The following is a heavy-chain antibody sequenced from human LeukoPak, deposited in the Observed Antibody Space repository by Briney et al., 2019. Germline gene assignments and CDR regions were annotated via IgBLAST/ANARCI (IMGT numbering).Heavy chain of an antibody. J-gene: IGHJ4*02. Sequence: QSGGSLRLSCTASGFTFSVAWMTWVRQAPGKGLECVANIREDGTEKNYVDSVKGRFTISRDNAKNSLLLQMSNLRDDDTAIYYCARHVGISFWGQGTLVTVSS. V-gene: IGHV3-7*01. CDR2: IREDGTEK. CDR1: GFTFSVAW. CDR3: ARHVGISF. D-gene: IGHD7-27*01.